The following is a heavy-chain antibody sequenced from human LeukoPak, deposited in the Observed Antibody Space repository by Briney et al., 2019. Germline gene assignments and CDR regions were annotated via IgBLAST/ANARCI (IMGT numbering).Heavy chain of an antibody. J-gene: IGHJ4*02. V-gene: IGHV3-23*01. CDR3: AKGQDGYTRLDY. D-gene: IGHD5-24*01. Sequence: PGGSLRLSCAASGFTLSSYAMSWVRQAPGKGLEWVSAISGSGGSTYYADSVKGRFTISRDNSKNTLYLQMKSLRAEDTAVYYCAKGQDGYTRLDYWGQGTLVTVSS. CDR1: GFTLSSYA. CDR2: ISGSGGST.